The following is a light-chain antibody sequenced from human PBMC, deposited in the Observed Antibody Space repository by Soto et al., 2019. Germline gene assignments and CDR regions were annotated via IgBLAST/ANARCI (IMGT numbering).Light chain of an antibody. J-gene: IGLJ3*02. Sequence: QSALTQPPSASGSPGQSVTISCTGTSSDVGGYNYVSWYQQHPGKAPKLMIYGVSDRPSGVSNRFSGSKSGNTASLTISGLQAEDEADYYCSSYTTSSVVFGGGTKLTVL. V-gene: IGLV2-14*01. CDR1: SSDVGGYNY. CDR3: SSYTTSSVV. CDR2: GVS.